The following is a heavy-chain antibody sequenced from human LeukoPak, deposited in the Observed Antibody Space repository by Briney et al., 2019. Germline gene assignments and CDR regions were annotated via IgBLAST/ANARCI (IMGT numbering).Heavy chain of an antibody. J-gene: IGHJ6*02. CDR2: IGADTGNT. Sequence: ASVKVSCKSSGYTFTNYGITWVRQAPGQGLEWMGWIGADTGNTNYVQRLQGRVTMTRDTSTSTAYMEPTSLTADDTAVYYCARDKEWTRDAAESLGTYYHYHHGMDVWGQGTTVTVSS. CDR3: ARDKEWTRDAAESLGTYYHYHHGMDV. D-gene: IGHD3-16*01. V-gene: IGHV1-18*01. CDR1: GYTFTNYG.